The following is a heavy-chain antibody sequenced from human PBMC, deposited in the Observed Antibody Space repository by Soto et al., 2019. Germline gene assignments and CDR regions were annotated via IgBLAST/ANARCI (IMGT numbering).Heavy chain of an antibody. Sequence: QVQLVQSGAEVKKPGASVKISCKASGYTFTRYPMNWVRQAPGQRLEWMGWINPDNGNTKSSQKFQDRVIITRDTSASTAYMDLSSLRSEDTAVYFCARGIATGQLAPWGQGTLVTVSS. D-gene: IGHD2-15*01. CDR3: ARGIATGQLAP. CDR2: INPDNGNT. J-gene: IGHJ5*02. V-gene: IGHV1-3*01. CDR1: GYTFTRYP.